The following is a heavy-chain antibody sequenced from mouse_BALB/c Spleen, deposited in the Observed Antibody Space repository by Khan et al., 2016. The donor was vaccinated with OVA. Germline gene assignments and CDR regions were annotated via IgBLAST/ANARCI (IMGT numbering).Heavy chain of an antibody. CDR1: GYTFTNYG. J-gene: IGHJ4*01. Sequence: QIQLVQSGPELKKPGETVKISCKASGYTFTNYGMNWVKQAPGKGLKWMGWINTYTGEPTYADDFKGRFAFSLETSASTAYLQLNNLKHEDTATSVCARGRNGSIDGMDYWGQGTSVTVSS. CDR3: ARGRNGSIDGMDY. V-gene: IGHV9-3-1*01. CDR2: INTYTGEP. D-gene: IGHD1-1*01.